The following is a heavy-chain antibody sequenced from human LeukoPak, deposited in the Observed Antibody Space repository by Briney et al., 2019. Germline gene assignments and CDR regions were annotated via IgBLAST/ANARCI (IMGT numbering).Heavy chain of an antibody. J-gene: IGHJ4*02. V-gene: IGHV1-46*01. CDR2: INPSGGST. Sequence: ASVKVSCKASGYTFTSYYMHWVRQAPGQGLEWMGIINPSGGSTSYAQKFQGRVTMTRDTSTSTAYMELSSLRSEDTAVYYCARSPVRWLPFDYWGQGTLVTVSS. CDR3: ARSPVRWLPFDY. CDR1: GYTFTSYY. D-gene: IGHD5-24*01.